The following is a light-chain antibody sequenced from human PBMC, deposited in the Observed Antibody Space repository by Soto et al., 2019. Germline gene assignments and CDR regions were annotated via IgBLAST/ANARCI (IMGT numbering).Light chain of an antibody. CDR1: SSNIGAGYD. CDR3: QSYDSTLSARYV. Sequence: QSVLTQPPSVSGAPGQRVTISCTGSSSNIGAGYDVHWYQQRPGAAPKLPISANINRPSGVPDRFSGSKSGTSASLAITGLQADDEGDYYCQSYDSTLSARYVFGTGTKLTVL. V-gene: IGLV1-40*01. J-gene: IGLJ1*01. CDR2: ANI.